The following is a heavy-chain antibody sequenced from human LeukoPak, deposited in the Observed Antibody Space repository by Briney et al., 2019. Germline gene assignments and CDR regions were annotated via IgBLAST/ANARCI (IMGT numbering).Heavy chain of an antibody. CDR1: GASFRSGGQY. CDR3: ARIFDV. V-gene: IGHV4-61*08. Sequence: SETLSLTCTLSGASFRSGGQYWGWIRQTPGKGLEWIGDVFYNGKTNYNPSLKSRVTISLDTSRSQFSLRLSSVTASDTGVYYCARIFDVWGRGTLVTVSS. J-gene: IGHJ4*02. CDR2: VFYNGKT.